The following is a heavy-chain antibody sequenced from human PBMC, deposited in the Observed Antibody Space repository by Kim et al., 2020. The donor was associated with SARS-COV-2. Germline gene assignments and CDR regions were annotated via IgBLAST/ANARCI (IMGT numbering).Heavy chain of an antibody. CDR3: TRGVGVLVPYNWFDP. CDR2: MYYSGST. J-gene: IGHJ5*02. V-gene: IGHV4-39*07. CDR1: GGSISSSTYY. Sequence: SETLSLTCTVSGGSISSSTYYWGWIRQPPGKGLEWIGSMYYSGSTYYNPSLKSRVTMSVDTSKNQFSLKLSSVTAADTAMYYCTRGVGVLVPYNWFDPWG. D-gene: IGHD2-15*01.